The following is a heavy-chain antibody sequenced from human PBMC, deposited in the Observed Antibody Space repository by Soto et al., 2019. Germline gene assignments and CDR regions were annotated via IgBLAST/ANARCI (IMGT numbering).Heavy chain of an antibody. CDR3: ARRLLWFGSHYYYMDV. V-gene: IGHV4-34*01. D-gene: IGHD3-10*01. J-gene: IGHJ6*03. CDR2: INHSGST. CDR1: GGSFSGYY. Sequence: SETLSLTCAVYGGSFSGYYWSWIRQPPGKGLEWIGEINHSGSTNYNPSLKSRVTISVDTSKNQFSLKLSSVTAADTAVYYCARRLLWFGSHYYYMDVWGKGTTVTVSS.